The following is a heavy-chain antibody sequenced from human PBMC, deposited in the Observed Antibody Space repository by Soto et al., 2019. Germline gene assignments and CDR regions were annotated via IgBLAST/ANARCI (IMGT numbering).Heavy chain of an antibody. Sequence: QVQLQESGPGLVKPSQTLSLTCTVSGGSISSGGYYWSWIRQHPGKGLEWIGYIYYSGSTYYNPSLKSRVTISVDTSKNQFSLKLSSVTAADTAVYYCAREARIDCSCTSCQYYYYGMDVWGQGTTVTVSS. CDR3: AREARIDCSCTSCQYYYYGMDV. V-gene: IGHV4-31*03. D-gene: IGHD2-2*01. J-gene: IGHJ6*02. CDR2: IYYSGST. CDR1: GGSISSGGYY.